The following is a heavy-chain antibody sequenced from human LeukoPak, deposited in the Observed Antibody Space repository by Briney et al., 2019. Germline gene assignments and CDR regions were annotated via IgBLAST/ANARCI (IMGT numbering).Heavy chain of an antibody. D-gene: IGHD5-18*01. CDR3: AKAETDTAMGDIDY. CDR2: ISGSSGST. J-gene: IGHJ4*02. V-gene: IGHV3-23*01. Sequence: AISGSSGSTYYADSVKGRFTISRDNSKSTLYLQMNSLRAEDTAVYYCAKAETDTAMGDIDYWGQGTLVTVSS.